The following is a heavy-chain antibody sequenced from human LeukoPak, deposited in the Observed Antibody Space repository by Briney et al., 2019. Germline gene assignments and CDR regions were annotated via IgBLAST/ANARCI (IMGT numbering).Heavy chain of an antibody. CDR3: ARLTTTSPEDF. J-gene: IGHJ4*01. CDR1: GYSISSGYF. V-gene: IGHV4-38-2*01. D-gene: IGHD4-11*01. Sequence: SETLSLTCAVSGYSISSGYFWGWIRQPPGKGLEWIGSIYHSGSTYYNPSLKSRVTISVDTSKNQFSLKVNSVTAADTAVYYCARLTTTSPEDFWGHGTLVTVSS. CDR2: IYHSGST.